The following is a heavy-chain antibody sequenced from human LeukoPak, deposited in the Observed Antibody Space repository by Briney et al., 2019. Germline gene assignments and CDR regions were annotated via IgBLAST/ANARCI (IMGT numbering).Heavy chain of an antibody. D-gene: IGHD3-9*01. CDR1: GGSISSGDYY. CDR2: IYHSGST. CDR3: AAYDILTGFVFDY. J-gene: IGHJ4*02. V-gene: IGHV4-30-2*01. Sequence: SETLSLTCTVSGGSISSGDYYWSWIRQPPGKGLEWIGYIYHSGSTYYNPSLKSRVTISVDRSKNQFSLKLSSVTAADTAVYYCAAYDILTGFVFDYWGQGTLVTVSS.